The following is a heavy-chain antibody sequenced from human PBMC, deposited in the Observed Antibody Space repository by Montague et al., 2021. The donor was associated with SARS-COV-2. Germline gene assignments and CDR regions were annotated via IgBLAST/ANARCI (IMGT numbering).Heavy chain of an antibody. J-gene: IGHJ6*02. Sequence: PALVKPTQTLTLICTFSGFSLSTSGMCVSWIRQPPGKALEWLALIDWDDDKYYSTSLKTRLTISKDTSKNQVVLTMTNMDPVDTATYYCARMVTIFSLGGYYYCYGMDVWGQGTTVTVSS. D-gene: IGHD3-9*01. CDR1: GFSLSTSGMC. CDR2: IDWDDDK. V-gene: IGHV2-70*01. CDR3: ARMVTIFSLGGYYYCYGMDV.